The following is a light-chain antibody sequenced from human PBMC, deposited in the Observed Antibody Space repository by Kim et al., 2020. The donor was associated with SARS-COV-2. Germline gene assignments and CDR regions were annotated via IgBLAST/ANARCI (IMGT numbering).Light chain of an antibody. CDR1: QDIANY. CDR2: AAS. CDR3: QQYDTFPII. J-gene: IGKJ5*01. Sequence: ASVGDTVTITCRASQDIANYLAWHQQKPGKAPKSLMYAASTLENGVPSRFSGSGSGTDFTLTINSVQHEDFATYYCQQYDTFPIIFGQGTRLEIK. V-gene: IGKV1-16*01.